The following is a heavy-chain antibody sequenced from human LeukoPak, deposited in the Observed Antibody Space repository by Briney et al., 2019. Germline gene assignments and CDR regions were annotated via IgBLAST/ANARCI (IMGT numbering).Heavy chain of an antibody. CDR3: ARSGLNRFDS. D-gene: IGHD2-15*01. CDR1: GFTFSSYS. CDR2: ISRSSSYI. V-gene: IGHV3-21*04. Sequence: GGSLRLSCAASGFTFSSYSMNWVRQAPGKGLEWVSSISRSSSYIYYADSVKGRFTISRDNAKNSLYLQMNSLRAEDTAVYYCARSGLNRFDSWGQGTLVTVSS. J-gene: IGHJ4*02.